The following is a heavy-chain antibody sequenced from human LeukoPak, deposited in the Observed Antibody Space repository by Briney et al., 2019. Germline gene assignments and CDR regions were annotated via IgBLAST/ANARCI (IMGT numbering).Heavy chain of an antibody. D-gene: IGHD3-22*01. CDR3: TRSDSDSSGYYPCDY. J-gene: IGHJ4*02. CDR2: IRSKANSYAT. Sequence: QPGGSLRLSCAASGFAFSGSGMHWVRQASGKGLEWVGRIRSKANSYATAYAASVQGRFTISRDDSKNTAYLQMNSLKTEDTAVYYCTRSDSDSSGYYPCDYWGQGTLVTVSS. CDR1: GFAFSGSG. V-gene: IGHV3-73*01.